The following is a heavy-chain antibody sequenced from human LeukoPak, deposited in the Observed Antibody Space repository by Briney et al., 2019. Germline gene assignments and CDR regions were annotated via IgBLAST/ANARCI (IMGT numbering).Heavy chain of an antibody. Sequence: PSGTLSLTCAVSGGSISSTNWWSWVRQPPGKGLEWIGSIYYSGSTYYNPSLKSRVTISVDTSKNQFSLKLSSVTAADTAVYYCARQDRSPGYSSSWYENDYWGQGTLVTVSS. CDR2: IYYSGST. D-gene: IGHD6-13*01. CDR1: GGSISSTNW. J-gene: IGHJ4*02. CDR3: ARQDRSPGYSSSWYENDY. V-gene: IGHV4-4*02.